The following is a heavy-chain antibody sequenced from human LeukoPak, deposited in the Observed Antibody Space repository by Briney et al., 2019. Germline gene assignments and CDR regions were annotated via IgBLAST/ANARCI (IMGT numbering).Heavy chain of an antibody. CDR2: ISGDGSGT. CDR1: GFTFDDYA. CDR3: AKDIVRGYSSSWSNWFDP. V-gene: IGHV3-43*02. D-gene: IGHD6-13*01. J-gene: IGHJ5*02. Sequence: GGSLRLSCAASGFTFDDYAMHWVRQAPGKGLEWVSLISGDGSGTYYADSVKGRFTVSRDNSKNSLYLLMNSLRTEDTALYYCAKDIVRGYSSSWSNWFDPWGQGTLVTVSS.